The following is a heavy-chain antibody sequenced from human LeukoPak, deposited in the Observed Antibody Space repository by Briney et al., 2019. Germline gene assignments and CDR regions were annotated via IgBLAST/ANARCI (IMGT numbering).Heavy chain of an antibody. V-gene: IGHV4-4*09. CDR1: NGSISSYH. D-gene: IGHD1-26*01. CDR3: TRLRVSGSYLYYFDY. CDR2: ILTSGTT. Sequence: SETLSLTCTVSNGSISSYHWSWVRQPPGKGLEWIGYILTSGTTNYNPSLKSRLTISVDTSKNQFTLKLSSVTAADTAVYYCTRLRVSGSYLYYFDYWGQGTLVTVSS. J-gene: IGHJ4*02.